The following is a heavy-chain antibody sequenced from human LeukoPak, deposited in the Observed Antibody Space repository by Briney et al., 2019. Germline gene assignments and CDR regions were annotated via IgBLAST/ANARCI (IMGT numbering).Heavy chain of an antibody. J-gene: IGHJ3*02. CDR2: ISSSSSDI. V-gene: IGHV3-21*05. CDR3: ARVGRTSDTAIETDAFDI. CDR1: GVTFSSYS. Sequence: GGSLRLSCVASGVTFSSYSMNWVRQAPGKGLEWVSYISSSSSDIYYADSVKGRFTISRDNAKNSLYLQMNSRRAEDTAVYYCARVGRTSDTAIETDAFDIWGQGTMVTVSS. D-gene: IGHD5-18*01.